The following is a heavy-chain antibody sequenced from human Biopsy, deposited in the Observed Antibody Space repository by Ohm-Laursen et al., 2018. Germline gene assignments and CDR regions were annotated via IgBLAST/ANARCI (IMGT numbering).Heavy chain of an antibody. J-gene: IGHJ4*02. Sequence: GASVKVSCKVSGYSLTELSMHWVRQAPGQGLEWMGGFAPENGRIVYSQKFQGRITMTEDTSTDTAYMELSSLRSEDTAVYYCAADINVWNVNYWGQGTQVTVSS. V-gene: IGHV1-24*01. CDR1: GYSLTELS. CDR3: AADINVWNVNY. CDR2: FAPENGRI. D-gene: IGHD1-1*01.